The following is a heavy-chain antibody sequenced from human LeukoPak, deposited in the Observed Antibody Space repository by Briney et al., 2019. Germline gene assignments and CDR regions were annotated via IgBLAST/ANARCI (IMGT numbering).Heavy chain of an antibody. Sequence: SETLSLTCAVYGGSFSGYYWSWIRQPPGKGLEWIGEINHSGSTNYNPSLKSRVTISIDTSKNQFSLKLSSVTAADTAVYYCAGHHPRNTVDFWGQGTLVTVSS. CDR2: INHSGST. J-gene: IGHJ4*02. V-gene: IGHV4-34*01. CDR3: AGHHPRNTVDF. CDR1: GGSFSGYY. D-gene: IGHD2/OR15-2a*01.